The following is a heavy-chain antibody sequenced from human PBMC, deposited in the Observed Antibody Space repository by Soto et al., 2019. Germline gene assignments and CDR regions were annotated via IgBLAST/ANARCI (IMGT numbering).Heavy chain of an antibody. CDR2: ISSSSSTI. D-gene: IGHD5-12*01. CDR1: GFTFSSYS. CDR3: AREKGGYSSYDLVPGEY. V-gene: IGHV3-48*02. Sequence: EVQLVESGGGLVQPGGSLRLSCAASGFTFSSYSMNWVRQAPGKGLEWVSYISSSSSTIYYADSVKGRFTTSRDNANNSLYLQMNSLRDEATAVYYCAREKGGYSSYDLVPGEYWGQGTLVTVSS. J-gene: IGHJ4*02.